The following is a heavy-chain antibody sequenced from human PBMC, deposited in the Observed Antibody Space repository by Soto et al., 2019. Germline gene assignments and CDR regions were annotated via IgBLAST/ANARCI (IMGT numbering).Heavy chain of an antibody. CDR3: ARESEDLTSNFDY. CDR1: GFTFTSYS. Sequence: GWSLRLSCSASGFTFTSYSMNWFRQAPGKGLEWVSSISSTTNYIYYGDSMKGRFTISRDNAKNSLYLEMNSLRAEDTAVYYCARESEDLTSNFDYWGQGTLVTVSS. V-gene: IGHV3-21*06. J-gene: IGHJ4*02. CDR2: ISSTTNYI.